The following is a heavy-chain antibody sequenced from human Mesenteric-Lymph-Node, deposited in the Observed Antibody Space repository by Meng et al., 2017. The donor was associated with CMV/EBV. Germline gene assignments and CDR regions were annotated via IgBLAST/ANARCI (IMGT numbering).Heavy chain of an antibody. J-gene: IGHJ3*02. CDR2: IKQDGSEK. CDR3: ARDPETARPPDAFDI. CDR1: GFTVSSNY. V-gene: IGHV3-7*01. D-gene: IGHD6-6*01. Sequence: GESLKISCAASGFTVSSNYMSWVRQAPGKGLEWVANIKQDGSEKYYADSVKGRFTISRDNPKNSLFLQMNSLRAEDTAVYYCARDPETARPPDAFDIWGQGTLVTVSS.